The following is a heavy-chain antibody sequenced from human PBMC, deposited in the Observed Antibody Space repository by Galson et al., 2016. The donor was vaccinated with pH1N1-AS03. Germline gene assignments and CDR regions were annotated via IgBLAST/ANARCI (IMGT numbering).Heavy chain of an antibody. CDR2: TSKDGSET. D-gene: IGHD1-26*01. Sequence: SWRLSCAACGFPFGDYWGTWVRQAPGKGLEWVATTSKDGSETYYVDSVKGRFTISRDNPKNSLYLQMNNLGAADTAIYYCTRLGPSSVFDFWGQGALVTVSS. V-gene: IGHV3-7*01. CDR1: GFPFGDYW. CDR3: TRLGPSSVFDF. J-gene: IGHJ4*02.